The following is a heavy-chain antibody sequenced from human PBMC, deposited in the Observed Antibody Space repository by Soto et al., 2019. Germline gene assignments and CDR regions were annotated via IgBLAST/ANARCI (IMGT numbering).Heavy chain of an antibody. CDR2: IIPILGIA. D-gene: IGHD5-18*01. J-gene: IGHJ3*02. Sequence: QVQLVQSGAEVKKPGSSVKVSCKASGGTFSSYTISWVRQAPGQGLEWMGRIIPILGIANYAQKFQGRVTITAEKSTSTAYMELSSLRSEDTAVYYCASPPGYSYGDDAFDIWGQGTMVTVSS. CDR1: GGTFSSYT. CDR3: ASPPGYSYGDDAFDI. V-gene: IGHV1-69*02.